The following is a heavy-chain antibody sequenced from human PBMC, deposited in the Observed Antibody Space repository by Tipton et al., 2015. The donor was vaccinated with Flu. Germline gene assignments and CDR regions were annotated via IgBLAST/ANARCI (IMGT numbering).Heavy chain of an antibody. CDR2: IIPIFGTA. V-gene: IGHV1-69*01. Sequence: QLVQSGPEVKKPGSSVKVSCKASGGTFSSYAISRVRQAPGQGLEWMGGIIPIFGTANYAQKFQGRVTITADESTSTAYMELSSLRSEDTAVYYCARERRVDYYDSSGYYFLFGYWGQGTLVTVSS. CDR3: ARERRVDYYDSSGYYFLFGY. D-gene: IGHD3-22*01. CDR1: GGTFSSYA. J-gene: IGHJ4*02.